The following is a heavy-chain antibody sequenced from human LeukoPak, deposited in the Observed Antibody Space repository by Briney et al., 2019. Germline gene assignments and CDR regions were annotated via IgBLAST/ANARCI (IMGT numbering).Heavy chain of an antibody. D-gene: IGHD3-10*01. Sequence: GGSLRLSCAASGFTFSSYAMSWVRQALGKGLEWVSAISGSGGSIYYADSVKGRFTISRDNSKNTLYLQMNSLRAEDTAVYYCASYYGRNYYYYYGMDVWGQGTTVTVSS. CDR3: ASYYGRNYYYYYGMDV. J-gene: IGHJ6*02. CDR1: GFTFSSYA. CDR2: ISGSGGSI. V-gene: IGHV3-23*01.